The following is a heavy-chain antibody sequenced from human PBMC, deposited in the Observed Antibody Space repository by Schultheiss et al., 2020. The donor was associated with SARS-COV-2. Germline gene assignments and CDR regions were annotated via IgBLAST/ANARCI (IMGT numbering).Heavy chain of an antibody. D-gene: IGHD6-13*01. J-gene: IGHJ6*02. CDR3: ARDIAAAGEDYYGMDV. CDR2: ISYSGST. V-gene: IGHV4-31*03. Sequence: SETLSLTCTVSGGSISSGGYYWSWIRQPPGKGLEWIGYISYSGSTNYNPSLKSRVTISVDTSKNQFSLKLSSVTAADTAVYYCARDIAAAGEDYYGMDVWGQGTTVTVSS. CDR1: GGSISSGGYY.